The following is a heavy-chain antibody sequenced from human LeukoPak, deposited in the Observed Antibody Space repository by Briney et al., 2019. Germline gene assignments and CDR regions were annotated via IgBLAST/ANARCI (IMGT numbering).Heavy chain of an antibody. J-gene: IGHJ4*02. CDR1: GYTFTSYG. D-gene: IGHD3-22*01. CDR2: INPNSGGT. Sequence: ASVKVSCKASGYTFTSYGISWVRQAPGQGLEWMGWINPNSGGTNYAQKFQGRVTMTRDTSISTAYMELSRLRSDDTAVYYCARDPYYDSSGYFGYWGQGTLVTVSS. CDR3: ARDPYYDSSGYFGY. V-gene: IGHV1-2*02.